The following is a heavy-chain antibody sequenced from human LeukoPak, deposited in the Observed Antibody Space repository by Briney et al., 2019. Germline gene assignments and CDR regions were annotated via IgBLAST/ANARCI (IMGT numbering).Heavy chain of an antibody. CDR3: ASSYDFWSGGDHYYFDY. J-gene: IGHJ4*02. V-gene: IGHV3-21*01. Sequence: PGGSLRLSCATSGFTFSSYSMNWVRQAPGKGLEWVSSISSSSSYIYYAGSVKGRFTISRDNAKNSLYLQMNSLRAEDTAVYYCASSYDFWSGGDHYYFDYWGQGTLVTVSS. CDR2: ISSSSSYI. CDR1: GFTFSSYS. D-gene: IGHD3-3*01.